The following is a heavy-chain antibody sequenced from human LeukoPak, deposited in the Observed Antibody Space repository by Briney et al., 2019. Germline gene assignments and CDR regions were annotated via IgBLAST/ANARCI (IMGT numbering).Heavy chain of an antibody. CDR1: GGSISSYY. Sequence: SETLSLTCSVSGGSISSYYWSWIRQPPREGPEWIGYISDSGSTNYKPSLKSRVTISLDASKNQFTLRLTSVTTADTAVYFCARATTTFDDWGQGTLVTVSS. J-gene: IGHJ4*02. CDR2: ISDSGST. D-gene: IGHD4-11*01. V-gene: IGHV4-59*01. CDR3: ARATTTFDD.